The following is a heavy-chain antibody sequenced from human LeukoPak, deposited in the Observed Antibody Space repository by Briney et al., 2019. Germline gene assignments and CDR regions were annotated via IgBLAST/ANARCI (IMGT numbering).Heavy chain of an antibody. V-gene: IGHV3-48*03. J-gene: IGHJ4*02. D-gene: IGHD6-13*01. CDR2: ISSSGSTI. CDR1: GLTFSNYE. CDR3: VASSWAYYFDY. Sequence: GGSLRLSCAASGLTFSNYEMNWVRQAPGKGLEWVSYISSSGSTIYYADSVKGRFTISRDNAKNSQYLQMNSLRVEDTAVYYCVASSWAYYFDYWGQGTLVTVSS.